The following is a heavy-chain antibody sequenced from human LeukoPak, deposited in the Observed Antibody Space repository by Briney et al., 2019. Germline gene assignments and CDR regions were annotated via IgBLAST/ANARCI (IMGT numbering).Heavy chain of an antibody. D-gene: IGHD7-27*01. Sequence: GGSLRLSCAASGFTFSSYGMHWVRQAPGKGLEWVAVISYDGSNKYYADSVKGRFTISRDNSKNTLYLQMNSLRAEDTAVYYCAKDLTGSPYLPGYWGQGTLVTVSS. CDR2: ISYDGSNK. CDR1: GFTFSSYG. J-gene: IGHJ4*02. V-gene: IGHV3-30*18. CDR3: AKDLTGSPYLPGY.